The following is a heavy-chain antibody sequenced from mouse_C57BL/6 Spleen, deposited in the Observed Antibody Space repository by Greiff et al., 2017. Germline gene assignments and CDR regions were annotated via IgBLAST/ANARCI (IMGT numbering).Heavy chain of an antibody. CDR2: INPSNGGT. Sequence: QVQLKQPGTELVKPGASVKLSCKASGYTFTSYWMHWVKQRPGQGLEWIGNINPSNGGTNYNEKFKSKATLTVDKSSSTAYMQLSSLTSEDSAVYYCEREDLLRYYYAMDYWGQGTTVTVSS. V-gene: IGHV1-53*01. CDR1: GYTFTSYW. J-gene: IGHJ4*01. CDR3: EREDLLRYYYAMDY. D-gene: IGHD1-1*01.